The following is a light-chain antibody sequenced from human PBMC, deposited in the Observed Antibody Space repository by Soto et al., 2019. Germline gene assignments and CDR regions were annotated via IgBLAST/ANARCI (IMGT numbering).Light chain of an antibody. V-gene: IGLV4-69*01. CDR2: VNSDGSH. J-gene: IGLJ1*01. CDR1: SGHTTYA. Sequence: QLVLTQSPSASASLGASVRLTCTLSSGHTTYAIAWHQQQPEKGTRYLMKVNSDGSHSKGDGIPDRFSGSSSGAERYLTISSLPSEDEADYYCQTWDTAIFVFGTGTKVTVL. CDR3: QTWDTAIFV.